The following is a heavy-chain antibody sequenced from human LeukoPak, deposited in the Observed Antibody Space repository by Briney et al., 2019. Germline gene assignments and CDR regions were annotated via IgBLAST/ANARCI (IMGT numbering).Heavy chain of an antibody. CDR1: GYTFTHYH. Sequence: GASVKVSCKASGYTFTHYHFSWVRQAPGQGLEWMGWINTDNGNTNYAQKFQGRLTMTTDTSTTTADMELRSLRSDDTAVYYCARGAISSEGFDIWGQGTMVTVSS. CDR2: INTDNGNT. CDR3: ARGAISSEGFDI. J-gene: IGHJ3*02. D-gene: IGHD3-3*01. V-gene: IGHV1-18*01.